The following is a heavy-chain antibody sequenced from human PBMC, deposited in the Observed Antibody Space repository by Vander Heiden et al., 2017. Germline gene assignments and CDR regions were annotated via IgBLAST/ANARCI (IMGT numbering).Heavy chain of an antibody. V-gene: IGHV3-21*01. J-gene: IGHJ4*02. CDR1: GFTVSSYT. Sequence: EVQLVESGGGLVKPGGSLRLSCAASGFTVSSYTMDWVRQAQGKGLEWVSSISGSGYNIYYADSVKGRFTISRDNAKNSLYLQMNSLRAEDTAVYYCARHHCTGGSCRGYFDFWGQGTLVTVSS. CDR2: ISGSGYNI. CDR3: ARHHCTGGSCRGYFDF. D-gene: IGHD2-8*02.